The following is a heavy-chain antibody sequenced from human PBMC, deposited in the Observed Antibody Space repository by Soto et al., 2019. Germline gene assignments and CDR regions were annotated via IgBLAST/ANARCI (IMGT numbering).Heavy chain of an antibody. CDR1: GFTFSSYG. D-gene: IGHD5-12*01. V-gene: IGHV3-30*18. CDR3: AKEATWIKEGHFDY. CDR2: ISYDGSNK. J-gene: IGHJ4*02. Sequence: QVQLVESGGGVVQPGRSLRLSCAASGFTFSSYGMHWVRQAPGKGLEWVAVISYDGSNKYYADSAKGRFTISRDNSKNTLYLQMNSLRAEDTAVYYCAKEATWIKEGHFDYWGQGTLVTVSS.